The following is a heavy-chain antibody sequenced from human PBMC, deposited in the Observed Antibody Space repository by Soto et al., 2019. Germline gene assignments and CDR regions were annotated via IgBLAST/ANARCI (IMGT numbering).Heavy chain of an antibody. CDR1: GFTFSSYW. CDR3: ARDPPRGLAVASGYYGMDV. CDR2: INSDGSST. Sequence: SLRLSCAASGFTFSSYWMHWVRQAPGKGLVWVSRINSDGSSTSYADSVKGRFTISRDNAKNTLYLQMNSLRAEDTAVYYCARDPPRGLAVASGYYGMDVWGQGTTVTVSS. V-gene: IGHV3-74*01. J-gene: IGHJ6*02. D-gene: IGHD6-19*01.